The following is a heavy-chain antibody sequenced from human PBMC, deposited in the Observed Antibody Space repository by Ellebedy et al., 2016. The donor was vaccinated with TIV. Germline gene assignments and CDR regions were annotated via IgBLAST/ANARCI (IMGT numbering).Heavy chain of an antibody. CDR1: GFTFDDYA. D-gene: IGHD3-22*01. J-gene: IGHJ4*02. Sequence: SLKISCAASGFTFDDYAMHWVRQAPGKGLEWVSGISWNSGSIGYADSVKGRFTISRDNAKNSLYLQMNSLRAEDTALYYCAKCPDDSSGYYADWGQGTLVTVSS. CDR3: AKCPDDSSGYYAD. V-gene: IGHV3-9*01. CDR2: ISWNSGSI.